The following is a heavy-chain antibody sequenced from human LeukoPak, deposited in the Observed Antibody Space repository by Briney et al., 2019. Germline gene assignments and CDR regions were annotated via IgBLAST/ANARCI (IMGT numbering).Heavy chain of an antibody. V-gene: IGHV3-13*01. J-gene: IGHJ4*02. Sequence: GGSLRLSCAASGFTFSSYDMHRVRQATGKGLEWVSAIGTAGDTYYPGSVKGRFTISRENAKNSLYLQMNSLRAGDTAVYYCARTSSTFTGFDYWGQGTLVTVSS. D-gene: IGHD3-16*01. CDR1: GFTFSSYD. CDR2: IGTAGDT. CDR3: ARTSSTFTGFDY.